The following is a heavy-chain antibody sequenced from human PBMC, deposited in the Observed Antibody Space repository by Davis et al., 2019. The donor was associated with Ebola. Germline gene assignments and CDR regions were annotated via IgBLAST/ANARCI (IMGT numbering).Heavy chain of an antibody. CDR1: GFTFSSYW. CDR2: IKQDGSEK. J-gene: IGHJ5*02. Sequence: GGSLRLSCAASGFTFSSYWMSWVRQAPGKGLEWVANIKQDGSEKYYVDSVKGRFTISRDNAKNSLYLQMNSLRAEDTAVYYCATAAPIVARTGRFDPWGQGTLVTVSS. CDR3: ATAAPIVARTGRFDP. V-gene: IGHV3-7*03. D-gene: IGHD5-12*01.